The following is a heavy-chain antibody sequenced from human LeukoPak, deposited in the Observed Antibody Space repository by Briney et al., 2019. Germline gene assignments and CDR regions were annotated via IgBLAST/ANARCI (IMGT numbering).Heavy chain of an antibody. V-gene: IGHV4-34*01. Sequence: SETLSLTCAVYGGSFSDYYWTWIRQPPGKGLEWIGEINHNGGTNYNPSLKSRVTISVDTSKNQFSLKLNSVTAADTAVYYCARHYGPWGQGTLVTVSS. CDR1: GGSFSDYY. J-gene: IGHJ5*02. CDR2: INHNGGT. D-gene: IGHD3-16*01. CDR3: ARHYGP.